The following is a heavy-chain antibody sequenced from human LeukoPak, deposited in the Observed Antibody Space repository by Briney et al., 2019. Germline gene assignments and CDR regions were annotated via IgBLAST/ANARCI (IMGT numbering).Heavy chain of an antibody. CDR2: INHSGST. J-gene: IGHJ4*02. CDR1: GGSFSGYY. CDR3: ARSTRWLQSPTDY. Sequence: PSETLSLTCAVYGGSFSGYYWSWIRQPPGKGLEWIGEINHSGSTNYNPSLKSRVTISVDTSKNQFSLKLSSVTAADTAVYYCARSTRWLQSPTDYWGQGTLVTVSS. D-gene: IGHD5-24*01. V-gene: IGHV4-34*01.